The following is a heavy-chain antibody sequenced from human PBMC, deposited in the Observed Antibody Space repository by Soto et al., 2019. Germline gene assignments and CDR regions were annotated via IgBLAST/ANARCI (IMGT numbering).Heavy chain of an antibody. V-gene: IGHV3-11*01. CDR3: ARVVGLHPHTWFDP. J-gene: IGHJ5*02. CDR2: ISDRGTTI. Sequence: PGGSLRLSCEVSGFSVTDSMSWIRQAPGKGLEWVAYISDRGTTIFYADSVRGRSTISRDSAQNSLFLVMDSLRVDDTAIYYCARVVGLHPHTWFDPWGQGTLVTVSS. CDR1: GFSVTDS.